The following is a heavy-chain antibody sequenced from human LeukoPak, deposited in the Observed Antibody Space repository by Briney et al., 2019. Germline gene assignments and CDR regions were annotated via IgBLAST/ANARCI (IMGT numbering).Heavy chain of an antibody. V-gene: IGHV3-30-3*01. CDR2: ISYDGSNK. CDR1: GFTFSSYA. D-gene: IGHD5-12*01. J-gene: IGHJ6*02. Sequence: PGRSLRLSCAASGFTFSSYAMHWVRQAPGKGLEWVAVISYDGSNKYYADSVKGRFTISRDNSKNTLYLQMNSLRAEDTAVYYCARGSVTTIYYYYYYGMDVWGQGTTVTVSS. CDR3: ARGSVTTIYYYYYYGMDV.